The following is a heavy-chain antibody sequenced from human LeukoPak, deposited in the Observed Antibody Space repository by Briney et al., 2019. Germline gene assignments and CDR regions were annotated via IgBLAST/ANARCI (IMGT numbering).Heavy chain of an antibody. Sequence: QPGGSLRLSCAASGFTFSDYYMSWVRQAPGKGLEWVSVIYSGGSTYYADSVKGRFTISRHNSKNTLYLQMNSLRAEDTAVYYCARGGSGWYYFDYWGQGTLVTVSS. CDR2: IYSGGST. V-gene: IGHV3-53*04. D-gene: IGHD6-19*01. CDR1: GFTFSDYY. J-gene: IGHJ4*02. CDR3: ARGGSGWYYFDY.